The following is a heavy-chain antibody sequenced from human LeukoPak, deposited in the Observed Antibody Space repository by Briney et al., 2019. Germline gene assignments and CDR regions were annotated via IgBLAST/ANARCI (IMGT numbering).Heavy chain of an antibody. V-gene: IGHV3-64*04. J-gene: IGHJ4*02. CDR1: GFTFSSYS. D-gene: IGHD4-17*01. CDR3: ARDPDDYGDYSYFDY. Sequence: GSLRLSCAASGFTFSSYSMNWVRQAPGKGLEYVSAISSNGGSTYYADSVKGRFTISRDNSKNTLFLQMNSLRAEDTAVYYCARDPDDYGDYSYFDYWGQGTLVTVSS. CDR2: ISSNGGST.